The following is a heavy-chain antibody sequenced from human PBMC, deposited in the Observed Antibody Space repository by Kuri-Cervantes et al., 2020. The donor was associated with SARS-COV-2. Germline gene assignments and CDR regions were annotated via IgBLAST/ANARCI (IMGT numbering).Heavy chain of an antibody. CDR2: ISSSSTI. V-gene: IGHV3-69-1*02. D-gene: IGHD1-26*01. J-gene: IGHJ4*02. CDR1: GFTFSDYY. CDR3: ARASLQEYSGGYFHHFDY. Sequence: GESLKISCAASGFTFSDYYMNWVRQAPGKGLEWVSYISSSSTINYADSVKGRFTISRDNAKNSLYLQMNSLRAEDTAVYYCARASLQEYSGGYFHHFDYWGQRTLVTVSS.